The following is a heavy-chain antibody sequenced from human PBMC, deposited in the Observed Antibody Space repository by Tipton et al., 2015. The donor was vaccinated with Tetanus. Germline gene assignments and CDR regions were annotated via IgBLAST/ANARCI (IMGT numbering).Heavy chain of an antibody. CDR1: GGSISSSSYY. J-gene: IGHJ3*02. CDR2: IYYSGST. V-gene: IGHV4-39*01. Sequence: TLSLTCTVSGGSISSSSYYWGWIRQPPGKGLEWIGSIYYSGSTYYNPSLKSRVTISVDTSKNQFSLKLSSVTAADTAVYYRASSLDTAMVDDAFDIWGQGTMVTVSS. CDR3: ASSLDTAMVDDAFDI. D-gene: IGHD5-18*01.